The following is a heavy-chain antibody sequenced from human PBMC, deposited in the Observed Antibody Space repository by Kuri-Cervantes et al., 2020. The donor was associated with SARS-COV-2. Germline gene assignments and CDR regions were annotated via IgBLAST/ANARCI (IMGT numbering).Heavy chain of an antibody. V-gene: IGHV5-51*01. J-gene: IGHJ6*02. D-gene: IGHD2-2*02. CDR3: ARGLEYCSSTNCYRGRYYYYYGMDV. CDR1: GYNFTNSW. CDR2: IYPDDSDT. Sequence: GESLKISCQGSGYNFTNSWIGWVRQKPGKGLEWMGIIYPDDSDTRYSPSFQGQVTISADKSITTAYLQWSSLKASDTAIYYCARGLEYCSSTNCYRGRYYYYYGMDVWGQGTTVTVSS.